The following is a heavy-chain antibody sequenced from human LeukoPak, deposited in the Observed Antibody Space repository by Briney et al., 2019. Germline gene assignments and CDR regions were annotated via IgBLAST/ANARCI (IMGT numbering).Heavy chain of an antibody. CDR3: ARIREWYGMDV. CDR1: GGSISSSSYY. Sequence: SETLSLTCTVSGGSISSSSYYWGWIRQPPGKGLEWIGSIYYSGSTYYNPSLKSRVTISVDTSKNQFSLKLSSVTAADTAVYYCARIREWYGMDVWGQGTTVTVSS. J-gene: IGHJ6*02. V-gene: IGHV4-39*07. D-gene: IGHD3-3*01. CDR2: IYYSGST.